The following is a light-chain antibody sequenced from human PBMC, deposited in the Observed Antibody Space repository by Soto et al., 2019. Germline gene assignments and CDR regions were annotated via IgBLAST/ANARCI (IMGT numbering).Light chain of an antibody. CDR2: GNS. CDR3: QSYDSSLSGGV. CDR1: SSNIGAGYD. J-gene: IGLJ3*02. V-gene: IGLV1-40*01. Sequence: QAVVTQPPSVSGAPGQRVTISCTASSSNIGAGYDVHWYQQLPGTVPKLLIYGNSNRPSGVPDRFSGSKSGTSASLAITGLQAEDEADYYCQSYDSSLSGGVFGGGTKVTVL.